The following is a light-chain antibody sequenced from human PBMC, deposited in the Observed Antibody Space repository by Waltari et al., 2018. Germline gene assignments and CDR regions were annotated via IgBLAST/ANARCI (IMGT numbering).Light chain of an antibody. CDR2: EIS. CDR3: CSFAGYGIYV. CDR1: HSNVDILLL. Sequence: QSALTQPASVSGSPGQSITISCTAVHSNVDILLLVSWYQHHPGRNPRLLIYEISQRPSGISNRFSGSKSGNTASLTISGLQPEDEADYFCCSFAGYGIYVFGSGTQVSVL. J-gene: IGLJ1*01. V-gene: IGLV2-23*02.